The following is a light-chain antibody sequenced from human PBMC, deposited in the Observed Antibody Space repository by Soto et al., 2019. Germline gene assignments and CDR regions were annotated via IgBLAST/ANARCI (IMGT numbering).Light chain of an antibody. V-gene: IGLV1-40*01. CDR2: GNS. Sequence: QSVLTQPPSVSGAPGQRVTISCTGSSSNIGAGYNVHWYQQLPGTAPKLLIYGNSNRPSGGPDRFSGSKSGTSASLAITGLHAEDEADYYCQSYDSSLSGFVVFGGGTKLTVL. CDR1: SSNIGAGYN. J-gene: IGLJ2*01. CDR3: QSYDSSLSGFVV.